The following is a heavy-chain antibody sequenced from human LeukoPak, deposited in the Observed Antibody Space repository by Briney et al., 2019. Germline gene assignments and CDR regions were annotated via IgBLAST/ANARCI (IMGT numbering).Heavy chain of an antibody. D-gene: IGHD6-19*01. V-gene: IGHV3-23*01. J-gene: IGHJ3*02. Sequence: GGSLRLSCAASGFTFSSYAMTWVRQAPGKGLEWVSVISGSDTSTYYADSVRGRFTISRDNSKNTLYLQMNSLRAEDTAVYYCAKGLGSRGWYVAFDIWGQGTMVSVSS. CDR1: GFTFSSYA. CDR2: ISGSDTST. CDR3: AKGLGSRGWYVAFDI.